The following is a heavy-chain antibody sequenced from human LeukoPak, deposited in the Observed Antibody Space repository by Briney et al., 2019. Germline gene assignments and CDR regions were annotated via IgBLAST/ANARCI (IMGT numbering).Heavy chain of an antibody. D-gene: IGHD3-16*01. V-gene: IGHV3-20*04. CDR1: GFTFDDYG. CDR3: ARDVDYVWGSRNDY. Sequence: PGGSLRLSCAASGFTFDDYGMSWVRQAPGKGLEWVSGTNWNGGSIGYADSVKGRFTISRDNAKNSLYLQMNSLRAEDTALYYCARDVDYVWGSRNDYWGQGTLVTVSS. CDR2: TNWNGGSI. J-gene: IGHJ4*02.